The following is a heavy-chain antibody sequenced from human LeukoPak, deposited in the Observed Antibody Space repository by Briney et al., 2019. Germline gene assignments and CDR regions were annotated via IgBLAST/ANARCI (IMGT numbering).Heavy chain of an antibody. D-gene: IGHD5-12*01. CDR1: GGSISSYY. CDR2: IYSSGTT. J-gene: IGHJ4*02. Sequence: LETLSLTCTVSGGSISSYYWSWIRQPPGKGLEWIGSIYSSGTTYFNPSLKSRVTISLETSKNQFSLKLNSVSAADTAVYYCARGGYHGRGSIYWGQGTQVLVSS. V-gene: IGHV4-59*12. CDR3: ARGGYHGRGSIY.